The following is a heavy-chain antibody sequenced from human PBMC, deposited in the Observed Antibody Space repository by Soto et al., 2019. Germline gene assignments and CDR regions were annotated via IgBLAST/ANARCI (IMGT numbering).Heavy chain of an antibody. CDR3: ARGQEGIVATH. CDR1: GGSLTGYY. CDR2: VKDGGST. D-gene: IGHD5-12*01. Sequence: QVQLQQWGAGLLKPSETLSLTCTVNGGSLTGYYWSWIHQPPGKGLEWLGEVKDGGSTNYSPSLRGRLSISADTSKNHCSLRLNSVTAADTAVYFCARGQEGIVATHWDQGALVTVSS. J-gene: IGHJ4*02. V-gene: IGHV4-34*01.